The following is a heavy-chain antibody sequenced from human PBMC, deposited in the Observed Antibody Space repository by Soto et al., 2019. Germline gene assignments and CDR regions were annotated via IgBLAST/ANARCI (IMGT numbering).Heavy chain of an antibody. CDR3: ARGGRSWPWYFFEC. J-gene: IGHJ4*02. V-gene: IGHV1-3*01. CDR1: GYTFTAYS. Sequence: VQLVQSGAEVKSPGASVKVSCKASGYTFTAYSIHWMRQAPGQGLEWVGWINDGNGDTKYSQKFQDRVTITRDTSARTVYMEVSSLRSEDMAVYYCARGGRSWPWYFFECWGQGTLVTVSS. CDR2: INDGNGDT. D-gene: IGHD6-13*01.